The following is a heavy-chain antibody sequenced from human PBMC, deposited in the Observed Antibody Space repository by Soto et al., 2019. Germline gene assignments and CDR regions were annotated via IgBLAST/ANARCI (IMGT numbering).Heavy chain of an antibody. V-gene: IGHV1-69*06. CDR2: INPIFGTA. D-gene: IGHD3-10*01. Sequence: QVQLVQSGAEVKKPGASVKVSCKASGYTFTAYYLHWVRQAPGQGLEWMGWINPIFGTANYAQKFQGRVTITADKSTSTAYMELSSLRSEDTAVYYCARSRRDGSPSAGDYWGQGTLVTVSS. CDR1: GYTFTAYY. J-gene: IGHJ4*02. CDR3: ARSRRDGSPSAGDY.